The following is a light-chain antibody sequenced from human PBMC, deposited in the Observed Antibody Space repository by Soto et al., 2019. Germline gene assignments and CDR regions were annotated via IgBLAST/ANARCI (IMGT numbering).Light chain of an antibody. CDR2: GAY. V-gene: IGKV3-15*01. Sequence: EIVMTQSPATLSVSPGERVTLSCRASQSVSSNLAWYQQKPGQAPRLLIYGAYTRATGIPARFSGSGSGTEFTLTIGSLQSEDFAVYYCQQYNDWPPKYTFGQGTKLEIK. CDR1: QSVSSN. CDR3: QQYNDWPPKYT. J-gene: IGKJ2*01.